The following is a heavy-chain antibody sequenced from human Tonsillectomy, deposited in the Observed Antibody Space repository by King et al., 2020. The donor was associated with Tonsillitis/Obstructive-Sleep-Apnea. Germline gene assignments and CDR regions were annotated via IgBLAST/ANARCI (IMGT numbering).Heavy chain of an antibody. J-gene: IGHJ3*02. V-gene: IGHV4-34*01. CDR1: GGSFSGYY. CDR3: AREITTDAFDI. CDR2: IDHSGST. Sequence: VQLQQWGAGLLKPSETLSLTCAVYGGSFSGYYWSWIRQPPGKGLEWVGEIDHSGSTNYNPSLKSRVTISADTSKPQLSLKLSSVTAADTAVYYCAREITTDAFDIWGQGTMVTVSS. D-gene: IGHD3-3*01.